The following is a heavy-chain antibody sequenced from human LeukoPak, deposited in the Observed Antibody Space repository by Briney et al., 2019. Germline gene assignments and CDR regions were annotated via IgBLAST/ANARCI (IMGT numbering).Heavy chain of an antibody. CDR3: ARVGLPTWYYYFDY. J-gene: IGHJ4*02. D-gene: IGHD1-7*01. V-gene: IGHV1-18*01. Sequence: ASVKVSCKASGYTFTSYFISRVRQAPGQGLEWMGWISVYNSNTNYAQKLQDRVTMTTDTSTSTAYMELRSLRSDDTAVYYCARVGLPTWYYYFDYWGQGTLVTVSS. CDR1: GYTFTSYF. CDR2: ISVYNSNT.